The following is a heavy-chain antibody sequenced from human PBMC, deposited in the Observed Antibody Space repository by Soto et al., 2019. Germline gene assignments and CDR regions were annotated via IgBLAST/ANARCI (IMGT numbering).Heavy chain of an antibody. Sequence: QLQLQESGPGLVKPAEPLSLTCTVSGGSIITTDYWWGWIRQPPGKGLEWVGSIYYSGTTHYNPSLSSRVAMSGDTCKNLFSLRLNSVTDADTALYYCVRQIGVGSWSLDLWGQGTLVTVSS. V-gene: IGHV4-39*01. CDR1: GGSIITTDYW. J-gene: IGHJ5*02. D-gene: IGHD1-26*01. CDR3: VRQIGVGSWSLDL. CDR2: IYYSGTT.